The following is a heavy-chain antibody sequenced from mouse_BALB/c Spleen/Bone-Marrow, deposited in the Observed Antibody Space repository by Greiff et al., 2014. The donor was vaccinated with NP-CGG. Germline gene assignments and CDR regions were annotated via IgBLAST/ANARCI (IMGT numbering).Heavy chain of an antibody. CDR2: IYPGNVDT. V-gene: IGHV1S56*01. CDR3: ARGGSANWEGFAY. D-gene: IGHD4-1*01. J-gene: IGHJ3*01. Sequence: QVQLQQSGPELVKPGASVRISCKASGYTFTSYYIHWVKQRPGQGLEWIGWIYPGNVDTKYNEKFKGKATLTADKSSSTAYMQLSSLTSEDSAVYSCARGGSANWEGFAYWGQGTLVTVSA. CDR1: GYTFTSYY.